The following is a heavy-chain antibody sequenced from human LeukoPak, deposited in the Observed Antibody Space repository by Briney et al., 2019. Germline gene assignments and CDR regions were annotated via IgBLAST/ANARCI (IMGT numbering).Heavy chain of an antibody. CDR1: GFTVNSNY. CDR3: ARVVPAAWIVDY. Sequence: GGSLRLSCAASGFTVNSNYMSWVRQAPGKGLEWVSVIYSGGSTYYADSVKGRFTISRDNSKNTLYLQMNSLRAEDTAVYYCARVVPAAWIVDYWGQGTLVTVSS. J-gene: IGHJ4*02. D-gene: IGHD2-2*01. V-gene: IGHV3-66*02. CDR2: IYSGGST.